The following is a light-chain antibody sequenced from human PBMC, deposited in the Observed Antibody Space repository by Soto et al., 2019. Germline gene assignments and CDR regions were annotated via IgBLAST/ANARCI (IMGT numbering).Light chain of an antibody. J-gene: IGKJ1*01. V-gene: IGKV3-15*01. CDR1: QSVGSD. CDR3: HRYGTSPT. CDR2: CAS. Sequence: EIVLTQSPATLSVSPVERATLSCRASQSVGSDLAWYHQKPAQAPRLLSYCASTTATGIPARCSGSGSGTDFTLTIIRLEPEDFLVYYYHRYGTSPTFGHGTKVDIK.